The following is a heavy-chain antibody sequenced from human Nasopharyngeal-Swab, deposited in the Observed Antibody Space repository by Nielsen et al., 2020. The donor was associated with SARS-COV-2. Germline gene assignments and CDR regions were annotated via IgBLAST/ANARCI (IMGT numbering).Heavy chain of an antibody. V-gene: IGHV4-4*02. CDR1: GGSISTYNW. D-gene: IGHD4-11*01. J-gene: IGHJ5*02. CDR2: IHHGGTT. Sequence: SETLSLTCAVSGGSISTYNWWSWVRQAPGTRLEWLGEIHHGGTTYHNPSLTSRVTISIDNSRNQFSLRLTSVTAADTAVYYCVRGEYGNSANWFDPWGQGALVTVSS. CDR3: VRGEYGNSANWFDP.